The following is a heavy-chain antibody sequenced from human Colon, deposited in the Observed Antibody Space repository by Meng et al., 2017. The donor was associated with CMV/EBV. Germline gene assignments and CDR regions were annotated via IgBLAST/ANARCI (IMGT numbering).Heavy chain of an antibody. V-gene: IGHV1-46*01. Sequence: GYTFTDYYLHWVRQAPGQGLEWMGTINPDGGGTDYAESFQGRVTMTRDTSTSTVYMELFNLRSEDTAVYYCARDRPFINLRNWFDPWGQGTLVTVSS. CDR3: ARDRPFINLRNWFDP. CDR1: GYTFTDYY. CDR2: INPDGGGT. J-gene: IGHJ5*02.